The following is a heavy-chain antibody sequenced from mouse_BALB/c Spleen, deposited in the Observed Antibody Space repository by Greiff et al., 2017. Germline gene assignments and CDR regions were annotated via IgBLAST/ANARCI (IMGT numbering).Heavy chain of an antibody. CDR1: GYTFTDYE. CDR3: TRARTTVVGGFDY. J-gene: IGHJ2*01. D-gene: IGHD1-1*01. V-gene: IGHV1-15*01. CDR2: IDPETGGT. Sequence: VQLVESGAELVRPGASVTLSCKASGYTFTDYEMHWVKQTPVHGLEWIGAIDPETGGTAYNQKFKGKATLTADKSSSTAYMELRSLTSEDSAVYYCTRARTTVVGGFDYWGKGTTLTVSS.